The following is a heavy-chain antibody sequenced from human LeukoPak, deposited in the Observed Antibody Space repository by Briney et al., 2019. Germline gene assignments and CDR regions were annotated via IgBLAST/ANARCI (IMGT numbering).Heavy chain of an antibody. V-gene: IGHV1-69*04. CDR1: GGTFSSYA. CDR2: IIPILGIA. J-gene: IGHJ6*02. D-gene: IGHD4-23*01. CDR3: ARGLYGGNSGLYGMDV. Sequence: SVKVSCKASGGTFSSYAISWVRQAPGQGLEWMGRIIPILGIANYAQKFQGRVTITADKSTSTAYMELSSLRSEDTAVYYCARGLYGGNSGLYGMDVWGQGTTVTVSS.